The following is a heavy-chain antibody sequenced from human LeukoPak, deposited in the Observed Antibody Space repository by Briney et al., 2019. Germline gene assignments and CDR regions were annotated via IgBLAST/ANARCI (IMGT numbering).Heavy chain of an antibody. D-gene: IGHD3-22*01. J-gene: IGHJ4*02. Sequence: SENLSRNCAVYGGSCSGYYWSWIRQPPGKGLEWIVEINHSGSTNYNPPLKSRVTISVDTSKNQFSLKLSSVTAADTAVYYCARGEKYYYDSSGYYCDYWGQGTLVTVSS. V-gene: IGHV4-34*01. CDR2: INHSGST. CDR3: ARGEKYYYDSSGYYCDY. CDR1: GGSCSGYY.